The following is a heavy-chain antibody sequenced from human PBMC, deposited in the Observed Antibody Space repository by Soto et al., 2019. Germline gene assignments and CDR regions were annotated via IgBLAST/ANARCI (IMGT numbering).Heavy chain of an antibody. CDR1: GLTFSDYY. D-gene: IGHD3-22*01. Sequence: QVQLVESGGVLVKPGGSLRLSCAASGLTFSDYYMSWIRQAPGKGLEWLSYISSSDAGSYTNSADSVKGRFIISRDSAGNSLYLQMNSLRAEDTAVYYCVRNYDSGGYSSFDYWGQGTLVTVSS. V-gene: IGHV3-11*06. CDR3: VRNYDSGGYSSFDY. J-gene: IGHJ4*02. CDR2: ISSSDAGSYT.